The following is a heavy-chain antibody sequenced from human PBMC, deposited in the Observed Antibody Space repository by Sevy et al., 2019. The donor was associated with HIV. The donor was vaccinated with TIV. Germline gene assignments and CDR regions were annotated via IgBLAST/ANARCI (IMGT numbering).Heavy chain of an antibody. V-gene: IGHV1-18*04. CDR3: ARATLTVTTNYYYYMDV. CDR1: GYTFTSYG. Sequence: ASVKVSCKASGYTFTSYGISWVRQAPGQGLEWMGWISAYNGNTNYAQKLQGRVTMTTDTPTGTAYMELRSLGPDDTAVYYCARATLTVTTNYYYYMDVWGKGTTVTVSS. D-gene: IGHD4-17*01. CDR2: ISAYNGNT. J-gene: IGHJ6*03.